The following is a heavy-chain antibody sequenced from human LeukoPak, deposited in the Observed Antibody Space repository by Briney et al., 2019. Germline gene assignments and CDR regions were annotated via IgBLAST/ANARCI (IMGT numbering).Heavy chain of an antibody. J-gene: IGHJ4*02. V-gene: IGHV3-11*06. CDR3: ARVSAPGTSGWYFGY. D-gene: IGHD6-19*01. CDR2: ISSSSSYT. Sequence: GGSLRLSCAASGFTFSDYYMSWIRQAPGKGLEWVSYISSSSSYTNYADSVKGRFTISRDNAKNSLYLQMNSLRDEDTAMYYCARVSAPGTSGWYFGYWGQGTLVTVSS. CDR1: GFTFSDYY.